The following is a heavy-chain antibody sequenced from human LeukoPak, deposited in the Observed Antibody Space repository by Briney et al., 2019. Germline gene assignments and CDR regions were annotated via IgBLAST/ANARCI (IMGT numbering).Heavy chain of an antibody. D-gene: IGHD3-3*01. V-gene: IGHV3-7*01. J-gene: IGHJ4*02. CDR3: ARDPDFWSGYYPYFDY. CDR2: IKQDGSEK. Sequence: XXQAPGKGLXWXANIKQDGSEKYYVDSVKGRFTISGDNAKNSLYLQMNSLRAEDTAVYYCARDPDFWSGYYPYFDYWGQGTLVTVSS.